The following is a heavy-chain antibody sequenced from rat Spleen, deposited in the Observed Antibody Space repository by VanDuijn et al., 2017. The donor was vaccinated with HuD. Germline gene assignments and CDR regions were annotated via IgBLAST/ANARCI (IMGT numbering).Heavy chain of an antibody. CDR3: ARPNYPGFNYFDY. CDR2: IADTGGST. J-gene: IGHJ2*01. D-gene: IGHD1-4*01. CDR1: EFTFSNYD. V-gene: IGHV5-25*01. Sequence: EVQLVESGGGLVQPGRSMKLSCAASEFTFSNYDMAWIRQAPGKGLEWVASIADTGGSTYYPDSVKGRFTISRDNAKSTLYLQMNSLRSEDTATYYCARPNYPGFNYFDYWGQGVMVTVSS.